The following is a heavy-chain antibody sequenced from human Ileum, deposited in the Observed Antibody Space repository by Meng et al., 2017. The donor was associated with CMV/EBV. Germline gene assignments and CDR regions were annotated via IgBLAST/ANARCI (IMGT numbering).Heavy chain of an antibody. D-gene: IGHD3-16*01. CDR3: SSLGDY. J-gene: IGHJ4*02. CDR1: GLTFSSYG. V-gene: IGHV3-30*02. Sequence: QVPRVESGGGVVQPGGSLRLSCAVSGLTFSSYGMHWVRQAPGKGLEWVAFVRSDGSNKYYADSVKGRFTISRDNSENTLFLQMNSLRADDTAVYYCSSLGDYWGQGTLVTVSS. CDR2: VRSDGSNK.